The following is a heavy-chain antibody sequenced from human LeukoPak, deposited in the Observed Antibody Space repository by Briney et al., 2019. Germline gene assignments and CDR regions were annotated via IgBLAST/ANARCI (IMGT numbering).Heavy chain of an antibody. J-gene: IGHJ6*02. D-gene: IGHD2-15*01. CDR2: MNPNSGNT. V-gene: IGHV1-8*01. CDR1: GYTFTSYD. Sequence: ASVKVSCRASGYTFTSYDINWVRQATGQGLEWMGWMNPNSGNTGYAQKFQGRVTMTRNTSISTAYMELSSLRSEDTAVYYCARERCSGGSCYSGVRTGNYYYYGMDVWDQGTTVTVSS. CDR3: ARERCSGGSCYSGVRTGNYYYYGMDV.